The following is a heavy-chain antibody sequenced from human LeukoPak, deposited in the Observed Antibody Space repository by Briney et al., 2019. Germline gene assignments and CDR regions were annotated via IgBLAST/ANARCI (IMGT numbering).Heavy chain of an antibody. CDR2: IDHTGIT. J-gene: IGHJ4*02. Sequence: SETLSPTCTVSDDSITIYYWSWIRQPPGKGLEWIGYIDHTGITNYNPSLNSRVTISRDTSKNHFSLKLSSVTAADTAVYYCARMRGDYDYVWGSYRYSFSLDYWGQGTLVTVSS. V-gene: IGHV4-59*12. D-gene: IGHD3-16*02. CDR1: DDSITIYY. CDR3: ARMRGDYDYVWGSYRYSFSLDY.